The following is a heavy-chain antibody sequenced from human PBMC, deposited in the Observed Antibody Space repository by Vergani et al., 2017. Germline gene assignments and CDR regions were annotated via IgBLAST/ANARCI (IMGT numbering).Heavy chain of an antibody. CDR3: VKDHDCSSTNCYINYYGMDV. CDR2: ISSNGGST. J-gene: IGHJ6*02. D-gene: IGHD2-2*02. CDR1: GFTFSSYA. V-gene: IGHV3-64D*06. Sequence: EVQLVESGGGLVQPGGSLRLSCSASGFTFSSYAMHWVRQAPGKGLEYVSAISSNGGSTYYADSVKGRFTISRDNSKNTLYLQMSSLRAEDTAVYYCVKDHDCSSTNCYINYYGMDVWGQGTTVTVSS.